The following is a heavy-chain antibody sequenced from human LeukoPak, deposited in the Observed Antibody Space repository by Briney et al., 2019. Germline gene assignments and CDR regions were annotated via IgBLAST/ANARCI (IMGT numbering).Heavy chain of an antibody. CDR2: IQYSGST. J-gene: IGHJ4*02. Sequence: SETLSLTCTVSGGSISSDYWSWIRQPPEKGVEWIGYIQYSGSTNYNPSLKSRVTISVDTSKSQFSLKLSSVTAADTAVYYCARMYHYDRSGYYSFDYWGQGTLVTVSS. CDR3: ARMYHYDRSGYYSFDY. D-gene: IGHD3-22*01. V-gene: IGHV4-59*01. CDR1: GGSISSDY.